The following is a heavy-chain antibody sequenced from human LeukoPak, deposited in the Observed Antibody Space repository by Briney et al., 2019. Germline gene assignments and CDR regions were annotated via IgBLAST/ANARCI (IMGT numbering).Heavy chain of an antibody. CDR3: ARAKVRSSGWLDAFDI. Sequence: GRSLRLSWAASGFTFSSYAMHWVRQAPGKGLEWVAVISYDGSNKYYADSVKGRFTISRDNSKNTLYLQMNSLRAEDTAVYYCARAKVRSSGWLDAFDIWGQGTMVTVSS. V-gene: IGHV3-30-3*01. CDR1: GFTFSSYA. D-gene: IGHD6-19*01. CDR2: ISYDGSNK. J-gene: IGHJ3*02.